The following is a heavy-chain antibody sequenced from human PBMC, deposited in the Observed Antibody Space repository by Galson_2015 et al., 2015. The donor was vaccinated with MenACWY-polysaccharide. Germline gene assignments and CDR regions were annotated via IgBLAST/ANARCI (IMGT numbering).Heavy chain of an antibody. V-gene: IGHV1-69*13. CDR1: GGTFHNYG. CDR3: ARGGTVSHLDG. CDR2: IIPIFGST. Sequence: SVKVSCKASGGTFHNYGITWVRQAPGQGLEWMGVIIPIFGSTSYAQNYQARVTLTADVSTHVAYMERSSLKSDDTAVYYRARGGTVSHLDGWGKGATIIVSS. D-gene: IGHD5/OR15-5a*01. J-gene: IGHJ6*04.